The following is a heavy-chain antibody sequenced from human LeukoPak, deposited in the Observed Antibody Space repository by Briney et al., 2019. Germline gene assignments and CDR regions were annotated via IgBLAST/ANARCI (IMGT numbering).Heavy chain of an antibody. CDR1: GGSISSSSYY. V-gene: IGHV4-39*07. CDR2: IYYSGST. J-gene: IGHJ5*02. CDR3: AVLTLTPNYFDP. Sequence: SETLSLTCTVSGGSISSSSYYWGWIRQPPGKGLEWIGSIYYSGSTYYNPSLKSRVTISVDTSKNQFSLNLTSVTAADTAVYYCAVLTLTPNYFDPWGQGILVTVSS. D-gene: IGHD3-9*01.